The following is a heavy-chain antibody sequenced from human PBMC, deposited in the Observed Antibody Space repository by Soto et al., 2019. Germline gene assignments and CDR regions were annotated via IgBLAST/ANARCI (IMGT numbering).Heavy chain of an antibody. Sequence: PSLTCTVSGDSISSGGYYWSWIRQHPGKGLEWIGYIYYSGSTYYNPSLKSRVTISVDTSKNQFSLKLSSVTAADTAVYYCARDTVVTFGWFDPWGQGTLVTVSS. CDR1: GDSISSGGYY. CDR3: ARDTVVTFGWFDP. V-gene: IGHV4-31*03. CDR2: IYYSGST. D-gene: IGHD2-21*02. J-gene: IGHJ5*02.